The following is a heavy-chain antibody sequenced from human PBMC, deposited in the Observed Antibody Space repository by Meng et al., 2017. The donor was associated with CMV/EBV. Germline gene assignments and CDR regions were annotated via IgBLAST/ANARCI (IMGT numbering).Heavy chain of an antibody. V-gene: IGHV5-51*01. CDR2: IYPGDSDT. D-gene: IGHD2-15*01. Sequence: KVSCKASGGTFSSYAISWVRQAPGQGLEWMGIIYPGDSDTRYSPSFQGQVTISADKSISTAYLQWSSLKASDTAMYYCARRYCSGGSCYSYFDYWGQGTLVTVSS. CDR1: GGTFSSYA. CDR3: ARRYCSGGSCYSYFDY. J-gene: IGHJ4*02.